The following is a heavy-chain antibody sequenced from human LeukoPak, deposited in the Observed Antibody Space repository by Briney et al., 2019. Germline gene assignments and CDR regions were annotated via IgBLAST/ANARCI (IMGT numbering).Heavy chain of an antibody. V-gene: IGHV3-33*01. J-gene: IGHJ3*02. CDR3: AREQYGSDDALDI. D-gene: IGHD4-17*01. CDR1: GFIFSRYG. Sequence: GGSLRLSCAASGFIFSRYGMHWVRQAPGKGLEWVAVIWFDGSNKYYADSVKGRFTVSRDNSKNTLDLQMNSLRVEDTAVYYCAREQYGSDDALDIWGRGTMVTVSS. CDR2: IWFDGSNK.